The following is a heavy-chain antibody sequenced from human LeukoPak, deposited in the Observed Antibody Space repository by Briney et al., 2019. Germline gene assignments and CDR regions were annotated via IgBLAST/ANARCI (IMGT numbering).Heavy chain of an antibody. V-gene: IGHV3-30*02. Sequence: GRSQRLSCTTSVYLFSRYALQVVRRAEVQGLEWVAFIRSDGSNKYYVDSVKGRFTISRDNSKNTLYLQMNSLRAEDTAVYYCTKDRDYMDVWGKGTTVTVSS. CDR2: IRSDGSNK. J-gene: IGHJ6*03. CDR1: VYLFSRYA. CDR3: TKDRDYMDV.